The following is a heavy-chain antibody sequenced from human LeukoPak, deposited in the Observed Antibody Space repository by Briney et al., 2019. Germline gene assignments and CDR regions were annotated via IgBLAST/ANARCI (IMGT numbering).Heavy chain of an antibody. J-gene: IGHJ6*02. CDR3: ARASGGDKLDYYGMDV. CDR1: GYSISSGYY. D-gene: IGHD2-21*01. CDR2: IYHGGST. Sequence: SETLSLTCTVSGYSISSGYYWGWVRQPPGKGLEWIGNIYHGGSTYYNPSLESRVTISIDTSKNQFSLKLSSVTAADTAVYYCARASGGDKLDYYGMDVWGQGTTVTVSS. V-gene: IGHV4-38-2*02.